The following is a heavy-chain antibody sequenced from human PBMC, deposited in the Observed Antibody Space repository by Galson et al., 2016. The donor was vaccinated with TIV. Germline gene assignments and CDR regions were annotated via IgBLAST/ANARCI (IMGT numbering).Heavy chain of an antibody. J-gene: IGHJ5*01. CDR1: GFKFSSFW. Sequence: SLRLSCAVSGFKFSSFWVHWVRQAPGKSLEWVSGISYDGTTATYADSVKGRFIISRDNAKNTMYLQMNSLRAEDTAVYYCARVRFCGPTSCYNYFESWGHGNLVIVSS. CDR3: ARVRFCGPTSCYNYFES. CDR2: ISYDGTTA. D-gene: IGHD2-2*02. V-gene: IGHV3-74*01.